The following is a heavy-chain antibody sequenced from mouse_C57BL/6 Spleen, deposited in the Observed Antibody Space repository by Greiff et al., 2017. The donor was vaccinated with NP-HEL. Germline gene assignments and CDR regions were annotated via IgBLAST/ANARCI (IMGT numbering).Heavy chain of an antibody. V-gene: IGHV5-9*01. CDR2: ISGGGGNT. J-gene: IGHJ2*01. D-gene: IGHD1-1*01. CDR1: GFTFSSYT. Sequence: EVQLVESGGGLVKPGGSLKLSCAASGFTFSSYTMSWVRQTPEKRLEWVATISGGGGNTYYPDSVKGRFTISRDNAKNTLYLQMSSLRSEDTALYYCARHERRYPYFDYWGQGTTLTVSS. CDR3: ARHERRYPYFDY.